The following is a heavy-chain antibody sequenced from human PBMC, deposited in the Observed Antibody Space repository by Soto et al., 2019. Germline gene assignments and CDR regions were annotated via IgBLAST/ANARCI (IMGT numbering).Heavy chain of an antibody. CDR1: GYTFTSYA. CDR3: ARNAKWDMTGVDAQQDDYFDS. J-gene: IGHJ4*02. CDR2: VNTGNGNT. Sequence: QVQLVQSGAEGKKPGASVNVSCKASGYTFTSYAIYWVSQAPGQSREWMGWVNTGNGNTKYSQKFQGRVTITRDTYAKTDHMELSSLRSADTALYKWARNAKWDMTGVDAQQDDYFDSGGKGTRVTVSS. D-gene: IGHD1-26*01. V-gene: IGHV1-3*04.